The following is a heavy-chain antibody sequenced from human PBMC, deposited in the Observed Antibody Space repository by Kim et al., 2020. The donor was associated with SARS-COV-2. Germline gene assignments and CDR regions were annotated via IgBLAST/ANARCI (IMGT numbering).Heavy chain of an antibody. Sequence: GGSLRLSCAASGFTVISNNMNWVRQAPGKWLEWVSVIYSDGRTDYSDSVKGRFTTSRDYSTNTLYLQMNSLRAEDTAVYFCARDPRYNWNHYGMDVWGQGTTVTVSS. J-gene: IGHJ6*02. V-gene: IGHV3-53*01. CDR1: GFTVISNN. D-gene: IGHD1-20*01. CDR3: ARDPRYNWNHYGMDV. CDR2: IYSDGRT.